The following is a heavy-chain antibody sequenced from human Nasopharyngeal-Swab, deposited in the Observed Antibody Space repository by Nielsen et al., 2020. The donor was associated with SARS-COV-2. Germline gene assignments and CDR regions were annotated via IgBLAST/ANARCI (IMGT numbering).Heavy chain of an antibody. CDR3: AREGLSSGYLNWFDP. J-gene: IGHJ5*02. CDR2: ISSSGSTI. Sequence: GGSLRLSCAASGFTFSSYEMNWVRQAPGKGLEWVSYISSSGSTIYYADSVKGRFTISRDNAKNSLYLQMNSLRAEDTAVYYCAREGLSSGYLNWFDPWGQGTLVTVSS. D-gene: IGHD3-22*01. V-gene: IGHV3-48*03. CDR1: GFTFSSYE.